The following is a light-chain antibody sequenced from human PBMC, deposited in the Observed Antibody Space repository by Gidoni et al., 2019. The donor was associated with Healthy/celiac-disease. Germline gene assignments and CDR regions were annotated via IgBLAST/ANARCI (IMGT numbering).Light chain of an antibody. V-gene: IGKV3-20*01. CDR3: QQYGSSPPMYT. CDR2: GAS. Sequence: ELVLTQSPGTLSLSPGERATLSCRASQSVSSSYLALYQQKPGQAPRLLIYGASSRATGIPDRFSGSGSGTDFTLTISRLEPEDFAVYYCQQYGSSPPMYTFGQGTKLEIK. CDR1: QSVSSSY. J-gene: IGKJ2*01.